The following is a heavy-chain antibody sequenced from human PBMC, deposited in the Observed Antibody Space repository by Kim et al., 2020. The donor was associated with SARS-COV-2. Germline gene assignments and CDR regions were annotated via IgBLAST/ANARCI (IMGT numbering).Heavy chain of an antibody. CDR2: ISYDGSNK. CDR1: GFTFSSYA. V-gene: IGHV3-30-3*01. CDR3: AREGADIVVVPTFWYSVGYFDY. D-gene: IGHD2-2*01. J-gene: IGHJ4*02. Sequence: GGSLRLSCAASGFTFSSYAMHWVRQAPGKGLEWVAVISYDGSNKYYADSVKGRFTISRDNSKNTLYLQMNSLRAEDTAVYYCAREGADIVVVPTFWYSVGYFDYWGQGTLVTVSS.